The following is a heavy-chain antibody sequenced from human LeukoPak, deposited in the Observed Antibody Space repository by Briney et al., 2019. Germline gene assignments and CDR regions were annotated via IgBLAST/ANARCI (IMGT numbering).Heavy chain of an antibody. CDR3: ARDSGWFRFDY. D-gene: IGHD6-13*01. CDR1: GFTFSSSW. Sequence: GGSLRLSCAASGFTFSSSWMTWVRQAPGKGLEWVANIKEDGGEKYYVDSVKGRFTISRDNAKNSLYLQMNSLRAEDTAMYYCARDSGWFRFDYWGQGTLVTVSS. CDR2: IKEDGGEK. V-gene: IGHV3-7*03. J-gene: IGHJ4*02.